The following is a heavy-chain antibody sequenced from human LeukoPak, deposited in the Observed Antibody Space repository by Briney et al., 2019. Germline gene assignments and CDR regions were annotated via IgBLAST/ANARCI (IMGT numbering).Heavy chain of an antibody. Sequence: ASVKVSCKASGYPFTSYYIIWVRQAPGQGLEWMGWVSAYNGHTNYAQNLQGRVTMTTDASTTTAYMELRSLRSDDTAIYYCARGDGESYGTGNFDYWGQGTLVTVSS. CDR3: ARGDGESYGTGNFDY. CDR2: VSAYNGHT. D-gene: IGHD1-26*01. J-gene: IGHJ4*02. CDR1: GYPFTSYY. V-gene: IGHV1-18*01.